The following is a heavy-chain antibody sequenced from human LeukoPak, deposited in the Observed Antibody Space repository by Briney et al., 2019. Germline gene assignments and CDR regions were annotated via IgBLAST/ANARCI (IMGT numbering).Heavy chain of an antibody. J-gene: IGHJ4*02. CDR2: ISDSGGNT. Sequence: QSGGSLRLSCAASGFAFSSYTMSWVRQAPGKGLEWVSSISDSGGNTNYADSVKSRFTISRDNSKNTVCLQMSSLRAEDTAVYYCAKCSIYFGSGTYFDDWAQGTLVTVSS. CDR1: GFAFSSYT. V-gene: IGHV3-23*01. CDR3: AKCSIYFGSGTYFDD. D-gene: IGHD3-10*01.